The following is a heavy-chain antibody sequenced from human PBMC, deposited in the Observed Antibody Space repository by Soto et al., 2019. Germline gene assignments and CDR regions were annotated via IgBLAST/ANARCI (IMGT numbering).Heavy chain of an antibody. CDR2: ISTNNGNT. V-gene: IGHV1-18*04. CDR3: ARVGRSSWWAFDG. Sequence: QVQLVQSGAEVKKPGASVRVSCKTSGYNFKGYSISWVRRAPGQGLEWMGWISTNNGNTNTAQRFQDRLTLTTDTSTRTANMELTDLKFDDTAVYYCARVGRSSWWAFDGWGQGTLVIVS. J-gene: IGHJ4*02. D-gene: IGHD6-13*01. CDR1: GYNFKGYS.